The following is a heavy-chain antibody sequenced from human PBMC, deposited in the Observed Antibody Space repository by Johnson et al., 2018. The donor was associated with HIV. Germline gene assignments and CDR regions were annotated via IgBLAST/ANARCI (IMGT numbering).Heavy chain of an antibody. CDR1: GFIFSSYA. CDR3: ARDRGGGSYHDAFDI. D-gene: IGHD1-26*01. Sequence: VQLVESGGGVVQTGRSLRLSCAASGFIFSSYAMHWVRQGPGKGLEWISGINWNGGRTGYADSVKGRFTISRDNSKNTLYLQMNSLRAEDTAVYYCARDRGGGSYHDAFDIWGQGTMVTVSS. V-gene: IGHV3-NL1*01. J-gene: IGHJ3*02. CDR2: INWNGGRT.